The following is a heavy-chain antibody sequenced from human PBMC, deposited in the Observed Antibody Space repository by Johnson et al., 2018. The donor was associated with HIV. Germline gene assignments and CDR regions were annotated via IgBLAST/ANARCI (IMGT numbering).Heavy chain of an antibody. Sequence: QVQLVESGGGVVQPGRSLRLSCAVSGFTLSTYGMHWVRQAPGKGPEWVAVMSYDESNTYYADSVKGRFTISRDKSKKTLYLQMNGLRVEDTAVYYCAKCIWGRGTVVTVSS. CDR2: MSYDESNT. J-gene: IGHJ3*02. V-gene: IGHV3-33*05. CDR3: AKCI. CDR1: GFTLSTYG.